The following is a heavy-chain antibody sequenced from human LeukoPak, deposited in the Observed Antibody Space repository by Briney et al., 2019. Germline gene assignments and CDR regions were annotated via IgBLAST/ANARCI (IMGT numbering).Heavy chain of an antibody. V-gene: IGHV3-23*01. CDR2: ISGSGGST. D-gene: IGHD5-18*01. J-gene: IGHJ4*02. CDR3: AKVQYSYGSYSDY. Sequence: GGSLRLSCSASGFTFSSYAMSWVRQAPGKGLEWVSAISGSGGSTYYADSVKGRFTISRDNSKNTLYLQMNSLRAEDTAVYYCAKVQYSYGSYSDYWGQGTLVTVSS. CDR1: GFTFSSYA.